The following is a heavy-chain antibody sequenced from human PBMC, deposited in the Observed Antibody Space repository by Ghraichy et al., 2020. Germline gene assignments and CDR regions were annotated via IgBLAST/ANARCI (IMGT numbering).Heavy chain of an antibody. Sequence: SETLSLTCAVSGASISDNWWSWVRQPPGKGLEWIGEMEHSGGTNYNPSIKSRITISVDTSMNQFSLRLSSVTAADTAVYYCARAATYNLDYWGQGTLVTVSS. CDR2: MEHSGGT. CDR3: ARAATYNLDY. J-gene: IGHJ4*02. D-gene: IGHD5-24*01. V-gene: IGHV4-4*02. CDR1: GASISDNW.